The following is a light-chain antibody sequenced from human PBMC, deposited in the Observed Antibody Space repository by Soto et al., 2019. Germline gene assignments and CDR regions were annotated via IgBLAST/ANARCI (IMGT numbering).Light chain of an antibody. CDR1: QSVSSTY. CDR3: QQYATSPLT. Sequence: EIVLTQSPGTLSLSPGERATLSCRASQSVSSTYLAWYQQKPGQAPGLLVYGASSRATGIPDRFSGSGSGTDFTLTVSRLEPEDFAVYYCQQYATSPLTFGGGTKVEIK. V-gene: IGKV3-20*01. J-gene: IGKJ4*01. CDR2: GAS.